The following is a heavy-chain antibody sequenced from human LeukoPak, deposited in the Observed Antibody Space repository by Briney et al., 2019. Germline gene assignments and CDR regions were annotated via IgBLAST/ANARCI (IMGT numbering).Heavy chain of an antibody. J-gene: IGHJ4*02. CDR1: GGTFSSYA. Sequence: SVRVSCKASGGTFSSYAISWVRQAPGQGLEWMGGIIPIFGTANYAQKFQGRVTITTDESTSTAYMELSSLRSEDTAVYCCASIAVAGPLDYFDYWGQGTLVTVSS. CDR2: IIPIFGTA. CDR3: ASIAVAGPLDYFDY. D-gene: IGHD6-19*01. V-gene: IGHV1-69*05.